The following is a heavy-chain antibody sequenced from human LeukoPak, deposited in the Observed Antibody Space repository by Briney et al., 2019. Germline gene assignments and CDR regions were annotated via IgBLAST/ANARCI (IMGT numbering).Heavy chain of an antibody. V-gene: IGHV1-8*02. CDR1: GYTFTGYY. J-gene: IGHJ4*02. D-gene: IGHD3-10*01. CDR3: ARVGRARGAFAD. CDR2: MNPNSGNT. Sequence: ASVKVSCKASGYTFTGYYMHWVRQAPGQGLEWMGWMNPNSGNTGYAQKFQGRVTMTRNTSISTAYMELSSLRSEDTAVYYCARVGRARGAFADWGQGTLVTVSS.